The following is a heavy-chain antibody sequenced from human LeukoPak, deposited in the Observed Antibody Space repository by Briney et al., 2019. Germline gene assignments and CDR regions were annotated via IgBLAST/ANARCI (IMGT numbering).Heavy chain of an antibody. V-gene: IGHV1-46*01. CDR2: IHPTDGST. J-gene: IGHJ4*02. Sequence: GASVKVSCKTSGYTFSTYYMHWVRQAPGQGHEWLGIIHPTDGSTSYTQKIQGRVTMTRDTATGTVYLELSSLRSEDTAVYWCARANGGGLDYWGQGTLITVSS. CDR1: GYTFSTYY. D-gene: IGHD3-10*01. CDR3: ARANGGGLDY.